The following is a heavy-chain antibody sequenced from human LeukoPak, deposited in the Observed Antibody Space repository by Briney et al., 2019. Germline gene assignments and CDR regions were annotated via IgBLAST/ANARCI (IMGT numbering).Heavy chain of an antibody. J-gene: IGHJ4*02. CDR2: IKQDGSER. CDR1: GVTFSRFW. D-gene: IGHD2-2*01. V-gene: IGHV3-7*01. Sequence: QAGGSLRVSCAAPGVTFSRFWRSWVCQGPGERLEWVANIKQDGSERYYVDSVKGRFTISRDNAKNSLHLQMNSLRAEDTAMYYCASASPAGDYWGQGTLVTVSS. CDR3: ASASPAGDY.